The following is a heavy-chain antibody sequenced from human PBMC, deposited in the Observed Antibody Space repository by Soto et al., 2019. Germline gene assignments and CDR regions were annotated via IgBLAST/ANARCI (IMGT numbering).Heavy chain of an antibody. D-gene: IGHD1-1*01. V-gene: IGHV3-23*01. J-gene: IGHJ4*02. CDR3: AKDHLNKWNDLDY. Sequence: GGSLRLSCAASGFTFSSFAMHWVRQAPGKGLEWVSTISRGGDTTYYADSVRGRFTISRDDSKNTVFLQMNSLRAEDTAVYYCAKDHLNKWNDLDYWGQGNLVTVSS. CDR2: ISRGGDTT. CDR1: GFTFSSFA.